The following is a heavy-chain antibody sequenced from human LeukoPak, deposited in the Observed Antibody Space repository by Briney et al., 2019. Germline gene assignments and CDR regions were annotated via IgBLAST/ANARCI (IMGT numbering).Heavy chain of an antibody. CDR1: GGSVSSGSYY. V-gene: IGHV4-61*01. CDR2: IYYSGST. D-gene: IGHD6-19*01. Sequence: SETLSLTCTVSGGSVSSGSYYWSWIRQPPGKGLEWIGYIYYSGSTNYNPSLKSRVTISVDTSKNQFSLKLSSVTAADTAVYYCARESIAVAGTLDYWGQGTPVTVSS. J-gene: IGHJ4*02. CDR3: ARESIAVAGTLDY.